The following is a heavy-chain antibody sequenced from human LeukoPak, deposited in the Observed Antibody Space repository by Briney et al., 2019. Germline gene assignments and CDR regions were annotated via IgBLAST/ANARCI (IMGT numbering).Heavy chain of an antibody. CDR1: GGSISSGDCY. D-gene: IGHD6-13*01. V-gene: IGHV4-30-4*01. CDR3: ARERRIAAGVVDY. CDR2: IYYSGST. J-gene: IGHJ4*02. Sequence: SETLSLTCTVSGGSISSGDCYWSWIRQPPGKGLEWIGYIYYSGSTYYNPSLKSRVTISVDTSKNQLSLKLSSVTAADTAVYYCARERRIAAGVVDYWGQGTLVTVSS.